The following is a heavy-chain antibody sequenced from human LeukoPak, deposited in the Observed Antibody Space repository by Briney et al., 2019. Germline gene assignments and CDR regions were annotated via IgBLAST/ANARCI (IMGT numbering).Heavy chain of an antibody. D-gene: IGHD5-12*01. Sequence: SETLSLTCAVYGGSFSGYYWSWIRQPPGKGLEWIGEINHSGSTNYNPSLKSRVTISVDTTNNQFSLKLSSVTAADTPVYYCARGAGGRGYSGYDYGRPAPHNWFAPWGQGTLVTVSS. J-gene: IGHJ5*02. CDR2: INHSGST. V-gene: IGHV4-34*01. CDR3: ARGAGGRGYSGYDYGRPAPHNWFAP. CDR1: GGSFSGYY.